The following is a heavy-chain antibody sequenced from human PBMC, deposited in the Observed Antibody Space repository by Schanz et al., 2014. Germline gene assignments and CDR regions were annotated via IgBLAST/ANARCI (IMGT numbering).Heavy chain of an antibody. CDR1: GFTFSSYA. V-gene: IGHV3-23*04. CDR3: AKVRYSSGWRGDYFDE. CDR2: ISGSGGST. J-gene: IGHJ4*02. Sequence: VRLVESGGGVVQPGGSLRLSCAASGFTFSSYAMSWVRQAPGKGLEWVSAISGSGGSTYYADSVKGRFTISRDNSKNTLYLQMNSLRAEDTAVYYCAKVRYSSGWRGDYFDEWGQGTLVTVAS. D-gene: IGHD6-25*01.